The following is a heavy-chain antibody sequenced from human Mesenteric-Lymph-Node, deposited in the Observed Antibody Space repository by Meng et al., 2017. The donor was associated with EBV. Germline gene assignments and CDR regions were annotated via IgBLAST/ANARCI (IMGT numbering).Heavy chain of an antibody. CDR2: MNPNSGNT. J-gene: IGHJ5*02. CDR1: GYTFSSYG. CDR3: ARRDSSGWYYWFDP. V-gene: IGHV1-8*02. D-gene: IGHD6-19*01. Sequence: QVQLGQSGAEVKKPGASVKVSCKASGYTFSSYGISWVRQAPGQGLEWMGWMNPNSGNTGYAQKFQGRVTMTRNTSISTAYMELSSLRSEDTAVYYCARRDSSGWYYWFDPWGQGTLVTVSS.